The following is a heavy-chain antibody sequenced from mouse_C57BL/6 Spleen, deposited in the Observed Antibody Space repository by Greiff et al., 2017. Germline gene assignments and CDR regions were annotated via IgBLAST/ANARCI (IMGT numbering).Heavy chain of an antibody. J-gene: IGHJ3*01. CDR1: GYAFSSYW. V-gene: IGHV1-80*01. D-gene: IGHD2-4*01. CDR3: ARSYDYDPFAY. CDR2: IYPGDGDT. Sequence: VQVVESGAELVKPGASVKISCKASGYAFSSYWMNWVKQRPGKGLEWIGQIYPGDGDTNYNGKFKGKATLTADKSSSTAYMQLSSLTSEDSAVYFCARSYDYDPFAYWGQGTLVTVSA.